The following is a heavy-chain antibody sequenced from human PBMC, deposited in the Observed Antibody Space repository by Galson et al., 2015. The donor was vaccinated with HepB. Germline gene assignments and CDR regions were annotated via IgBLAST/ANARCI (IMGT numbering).Heavy chain of an antibody. Sequence: SVKVSCKASGYTFTSYAMHWVRQAPGQRLEWMGRINAGNGNTKYSQNFQGRVTITRDTSTSTAYMELSSLRSEDTAVYYCAREEGSSGFLLDYWGQGTLATVSS. J-gene: IGHJ4*02. CDR1: GYTFTSYA. CDR2: INAGNGNT. D-gene: IGHD6-19*01. V-gene: IGHV1-3*01. CDR3: AREEGSSGFLLDY.